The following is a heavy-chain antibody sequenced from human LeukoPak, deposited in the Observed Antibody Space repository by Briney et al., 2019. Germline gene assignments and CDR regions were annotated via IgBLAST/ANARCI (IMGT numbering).Heavy chain of an antibody. D-gene: IGHD3-22*01. CDR2: IWYDGSNK. J-gene: IGHJ4*02. CDR3: ARDRQGDSSGSIDY. Sequence: PGGSLRLSCAASGFTFSSYGMHWVRQAPGKGLERVAVIWYDGSNKYYADSVKGRFTISRDNSKNTLYLQMNSLRAEDTAVYYCARDRQGDSSGSIDYWGQGTLVTVSS. CDR1: GFTFSSYG. V-gene: IGHV3-33*01.